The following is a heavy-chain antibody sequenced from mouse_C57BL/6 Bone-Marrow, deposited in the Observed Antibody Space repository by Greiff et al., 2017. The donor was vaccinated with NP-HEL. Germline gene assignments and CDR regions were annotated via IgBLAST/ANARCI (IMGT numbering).Heavy chain of an antibody. D-gene: IGHD2-3*01. Sequence: EVKLQESGPELVKPGASVKISCKASGYSFTDYNMNWVKQSNGKSLEWIGVINPNYGTTSYNQKFKGKATLTVDQSSSTAYMQLNSLTSEDSAVYYCARPYDGYYYWYFDVWGTGTTVTVAS. CDR2: INPNYGTT. CDR3: ARPYDGYYYWYFDV. V-gene: IGHV1-39*01. CDR1: GYSFTDYN. J-gene: IGHJ1*03.